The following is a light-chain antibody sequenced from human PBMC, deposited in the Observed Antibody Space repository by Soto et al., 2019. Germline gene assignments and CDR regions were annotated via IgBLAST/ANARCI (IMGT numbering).Light chain of an antibody. J-gene: IGKJ1*01. CDR1: QSVSSSY. CDR2: GAS. CDR3: QQYGSSRWK. V-gene: IGKV3-20*01. Sequence: EIVLTQFPGTLSLSPGEIATLSCRASQSVSSSYLASYQQKPGQAPRLLIYGASSRATGIPDRFSGSGSGTDFTLTISRLEPEDFAVYYCQQYGSSRWKFGQGTKVDIK.